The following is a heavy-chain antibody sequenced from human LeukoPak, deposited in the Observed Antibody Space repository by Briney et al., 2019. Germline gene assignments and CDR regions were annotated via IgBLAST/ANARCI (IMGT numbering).Heavy chain of an antibody. CDR2: IDSDTYGNTI. V-gene: IGHV3-48*02. D-gene: IGHD4-17*01. J-gene: IGHJ4*02. CDR1: GLTFSNYA. CDR3: ARDRDYAFDY. Sequence: GGSLRLSCPASGLTFSNYAMSWVRQAPGKGLEWISYIDSDTYGNTIYYPHTVKGRFTISRDNAKNSLYLQMDSLRDEDTAVYYCARDRDYAFDYWGQGTLVTVSS.